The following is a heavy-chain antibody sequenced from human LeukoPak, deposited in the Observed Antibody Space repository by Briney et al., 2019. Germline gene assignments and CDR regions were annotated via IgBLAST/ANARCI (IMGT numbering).Heavy chain of an antibody. J-gene: IGHJ4*02. CDR2: VSGSGSNT. D-gene: IGHD3-10*01. V-gene: IGHV3-23*01. Sequence: GGSLRLSCAASGFTFSSCAMSWVRLAPGKGPEWVSAVSGSGSNTYYADSVKGRFTISRDNSRNTLYLQMNSLRAEDTAVYYCASRDYYGSGTYYNPLHYWGQGTLVTVSS. CDR1: GFTFSSCA. CDR3: ASRDYYGSGTYYNPLHY.